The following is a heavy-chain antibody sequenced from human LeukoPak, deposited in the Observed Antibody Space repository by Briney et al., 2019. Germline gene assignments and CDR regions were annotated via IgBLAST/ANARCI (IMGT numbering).Heavy chain of an antibody. CDR2: IRACDPKS. V-gene: IGHV3-23*01. J-gene: IGHJ4*02. D-gene: IGHD2-2*02. CDR3: AKGGYTSPYDY. Sequence: GVSQRLSCTASGFTFNDFAMTWVRQAPGKGLEWVSTIRACDPKSYNADSAKGRFTICSDNSKNSVHLQMNSLRDDDTAIYYCAKGGYTSPYDYWGQGTLVTGSS. CDR1: GFTFNDFA.